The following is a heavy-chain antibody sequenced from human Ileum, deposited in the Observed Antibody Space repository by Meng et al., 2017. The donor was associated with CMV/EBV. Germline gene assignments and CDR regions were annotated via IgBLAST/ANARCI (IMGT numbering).Heavy chain of an antibody. J-gene: IGHJ4*02. CDR2: VYSSGST. D-gene: IGHD2-2*01. Sequence: QVQRQGSGPGLVKPSVTLSLTCTVSGGSISGYYWSWIRQPATKGLEWIGRVYSSGSTDYNPSLQSRVTMSVDTSKNQFSLKLSSVTAADTAVYYCARGSSSWAFDYWGQGTLVTVSS. V-gene: IGHV4-4*07. CDR3: ARGSSSWAFDY. CDR1: GGSISGYY.